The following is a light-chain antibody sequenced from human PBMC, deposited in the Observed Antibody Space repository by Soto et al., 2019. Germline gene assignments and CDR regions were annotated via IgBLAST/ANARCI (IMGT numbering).Light chain of an antibody. Sequence: QSALTQPASVSGSPGQSITISCTGTSSDVGGYNFVSWHQHHPAKAPKLIIYEVSNRPSGVSDRFSGSKSGDTASLTISGLQAEDEADYYCSSYTSSGTRVFGTGTKLTVL. V-gene: IGLV2-14*01. CDR3: SSYTSSGTRV. CDR1: SSDVGGYNF. J-gene: IGLJ1*01. CDR2: EVS.